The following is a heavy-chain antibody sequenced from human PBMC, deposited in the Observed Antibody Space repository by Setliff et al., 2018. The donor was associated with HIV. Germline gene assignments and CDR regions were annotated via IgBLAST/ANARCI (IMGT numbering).Heavy chain of an antibody. J-gene: IGHJ4*02. Sequence: KTSETLSLTCAVSGFSISTNYYWGWIRQPPGKELDWIGSIYHSGSTYYNPSLKSRVTISVDTSKNQFSLELSSVTAADTAIFYCARHSGGDQLLREFDYWGQGTLGTVS. CDR2: IYHSGST. V-gene: IGHV4-38-2*01. CDR3: ARHSGGDQLLREFDY. D-gene: IGHD2-2*01. CDR1: GFSISTNYY.